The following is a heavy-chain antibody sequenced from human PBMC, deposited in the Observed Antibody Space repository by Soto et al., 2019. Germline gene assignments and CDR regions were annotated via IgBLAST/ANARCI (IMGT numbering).Heavy chain of an antibody. CDR3: ANLPGYSYGSLYYYYGMDV. D-gene: IGHD5-18*01. CDR2: ISGSGSST. Sequence: GSLRLSCAASGFTFSSYAMSWVRQAPGKGLEWVSAISGSGSSTYYAGSVKGRFTISRDNSKNTLYLQMNSLRAEDTAVYYCANLPGYSYGSLYYYYGMDVWGQGTTVTVSS. J-gene: IGHJ6*02. CDR1: GFTFSSYA. V-gene: IGHV3-23*01.